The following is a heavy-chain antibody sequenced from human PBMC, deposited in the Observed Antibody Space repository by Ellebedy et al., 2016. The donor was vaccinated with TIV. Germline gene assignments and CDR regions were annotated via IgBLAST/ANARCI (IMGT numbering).Heavy chain of an antibody. CDR1: GYTFTRYG. J-gene: IGHJ4*02. D-gene: IGHD4-17*01. CDR3: ARIASTTVTTHFDY. CDR2: ISAYNGNM. V-gene: IGHV1-18*01. Sequence: ASVKVSXXASGYTFTRYGISWVRQAPGQGLEWMGWISAYNGNMNYAQQLQGRVTMTTDTSTSTAYMELRSLRSDDTAVYYCARIASTTVTTHFDYWGQGTLVTVSS.